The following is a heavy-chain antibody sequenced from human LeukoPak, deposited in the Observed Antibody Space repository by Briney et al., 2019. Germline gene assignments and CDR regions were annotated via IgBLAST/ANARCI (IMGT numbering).Heavy chain of an antibody. CDR3: ARDPSAYCGGDCPPFDY. CDR1: GYTFTSYY. D-gene: IGHD2-21*02. Sequence: GASVKVSCKASGYTFTSYYMHWVRQAPGQGLEWMGIINPSGGSTSYAQKFQGRVTMTRDTSTSTVYMELSSLRSEDTAVYYCARDPSAYCGGDCPPFDYWGQGTLVTVPS. J-gene: IGHJ4*02. V-gene: IGHV1-46*01. CDR2: INPSGGST.